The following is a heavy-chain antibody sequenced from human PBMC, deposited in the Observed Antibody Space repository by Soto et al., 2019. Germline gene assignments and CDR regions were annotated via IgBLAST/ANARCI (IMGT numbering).Heavy chain of an antibody. CDR2: IYPGDSDT. Sequence: GESLKISCKGSGYSFTSYWIGWVRQMPGKGLEWMGIIYPGDSDTRYSPSFQGQVTISADKSISTAYMELSSLRSDDTAVFYCAREEAVAGNYYYYGMDVWGQGTTVTVSS. CDR1: GYSFTSYW. D-gene: IGHD6-19*01. J-gene: IGHJ6*02. CDR3: AREEAVAGNYYYYGMDV. V-gene: IGHV5-51*01.